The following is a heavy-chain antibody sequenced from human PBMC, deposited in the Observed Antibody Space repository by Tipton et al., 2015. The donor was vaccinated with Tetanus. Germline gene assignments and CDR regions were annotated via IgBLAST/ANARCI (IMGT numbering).Heavy chain of an antibody. Sequence: LVKPTETLTLTCTFSGFSLSTSGMCVSWIRQPPGKALEWLARIDWDDDKYYSTSLKTRLTISKDTSKNQVVLTMTNMDPVDTATYYCARTADTTGTTPLGNYYFDYWGQGTLVTVSS. CDR3: ARTADTTGTTPLGNYYFDY. CDR2: IDWDDDK. V-gene: IGHV2-70*11. CDR1: GFSLSTSGMC. D-gene: IGHD1-1*01. J-gene: IGHJ4*02.